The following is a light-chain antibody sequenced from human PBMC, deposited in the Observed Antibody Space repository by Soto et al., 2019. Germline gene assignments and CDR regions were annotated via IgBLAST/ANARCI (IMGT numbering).Light chain of an antibody. J-gene: IGKJ5*01. CDR1: QDISNY. CDR3: QQYDSRPIT. CDR2: DAS. Sequence: DIQMTQSPSSLSASVGDRVTFTCQASQDISNYLSWYQHKLGKAPKLLVYDASDLEGGVPGRFSASGSGTHFSLTISNLQPEDFATYFCQQYDSRPITFGQGTRLEIK. V-gene: IGKV1-33*01.